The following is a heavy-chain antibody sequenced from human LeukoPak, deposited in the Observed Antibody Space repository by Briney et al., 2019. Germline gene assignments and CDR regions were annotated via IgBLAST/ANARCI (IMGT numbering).Heavy chain of an antibody. CDR1: GGSVSSSSYN. D-gene: IGHD2-15*01. Sequence: SETLSLTCTVSGGSVSSSSYNWGWIRQPPGKRLEWIGSVYYSGSTYYNPSLKSRVTISVDTSKNQISLKLSSVSAADTAVYYCARVTRGHITSDYWGQGTLVTVSS. CDR3: ARVTRGHITSDY. CDR2: VYYSGST. V-gene: IGHV4-39*01. J-gene: IGHJ4*02.